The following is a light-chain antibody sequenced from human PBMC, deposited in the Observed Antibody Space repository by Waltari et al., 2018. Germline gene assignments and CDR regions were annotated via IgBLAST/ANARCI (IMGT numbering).Light chain of an antibody. Sequence: TQPPSVFVSPGQTAKISCSGDTLTNKYVAWNQLRPGQAPILVMFLHDKRPPGSPARLSGSKSGITATLTIGETQTLDEADYYCQSWDNSPVLFGGGTKLTVL. CDR1: TLTNKY. CDR2: LHD. J-gene: IGLJ2*01. V-gene: IGLV3-1*01. CDR3: QSWDNSPVL.